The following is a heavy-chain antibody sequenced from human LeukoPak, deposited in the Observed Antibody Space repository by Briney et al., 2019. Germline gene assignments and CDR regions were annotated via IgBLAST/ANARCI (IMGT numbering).Heavy chain of an antibody. D-gene: IGHD3-22*01. CDR2: IKQDGSEK. CDR3: ARVGCYDSSGSHYYYYYMDV. CDR1: GFTFSSYW. V-gene: IGHV3-7*01. J-gene: IGHJ6*03. Sequence: GGSLRLSCAASGFTFSSYWMSWVRQAPGKGLEWVANIKQDGSEKYYVDSVKGRFTISRDNAKNSLYLQMNSLRVEDTAVYYCARVGCYDSSGSHYYYYYMDVWGKGTTVTVSS.